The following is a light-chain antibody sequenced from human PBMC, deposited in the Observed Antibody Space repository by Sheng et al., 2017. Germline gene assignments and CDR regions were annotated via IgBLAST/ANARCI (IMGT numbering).Light chain of an antibody. CDR3: QQSYSTPYT. V-gene: IGKV1-39*01. CDR2: VAS. Sequence: DIQMTQSPSSLSASVGDRVTITCRASQRISTYLSWYQQKPGIAPKLLIYVASNLQSGVPSRFSGSGSGTDFTLTISSLHPEDFATYFCQQSYSTPYTFGPGDQAGDQ. J-gene: IGKJ2*01. CDR1: QRISTY.